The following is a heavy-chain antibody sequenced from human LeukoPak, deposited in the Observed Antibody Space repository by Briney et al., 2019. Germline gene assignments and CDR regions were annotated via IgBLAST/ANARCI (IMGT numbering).Heavy chain of an antibody. J-gene: IGHJ4*02. D-gene: IGHD6-6*01. CDR3: AKAGGEYSSSPGYFDY. V-gene: IGHV1-69*05. Sequence: SVKVSCKASGGTFSSYAISWVRQAPGQGLEWMGGIIPIFGTANYAQKFQGRVTITTDESTSTAYMELSSLRSEDTAVYYCAKAGGEYSSSPGYFDYWGQGTLVTVSS. CDR1: GGTFSSYA. CDR2: IIPIFGTA.